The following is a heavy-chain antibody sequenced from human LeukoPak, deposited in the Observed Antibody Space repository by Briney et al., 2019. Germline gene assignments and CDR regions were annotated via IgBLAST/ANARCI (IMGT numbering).Heavy chain of an antibody. CDR1: GFTFSSYW. CDR3: ARDYYDSSGYYYLDY. Sequence: GGSLRLSCAASGFTFSSYWMRWVRQAPGKGLEWVANIKQDGSEKYYVDSVKGRFTISRDNAKNSLYLQMNSLRAEDTAVYYCARDYYDSSGYYYLDYWGQGTLVTVSS. D-gene: IGHD3-22*01. V-gene: IGHV3-7*01. CDR2: IKQDGSEK. J-gene: IGHJ4*02.